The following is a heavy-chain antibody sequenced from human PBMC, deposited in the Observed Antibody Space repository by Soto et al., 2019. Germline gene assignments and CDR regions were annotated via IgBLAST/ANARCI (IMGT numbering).Heavy chain of an antibody. D-gene: IGHD1-1*01. CDR3: AKDPPTTGTTFDY. Sequence: EVQLLESGGGLVQPGGSLRLSCAASGFTFSSFAMSWVRQAPGKGLEWVSTINKSGGSTYYADSAKGRFTISRDNSKNMLFLQINGLRAEDTAVYYCAKDPPTTGTTFDYWGRGTLVTVSS. V-gene: IGHV3-23*01. CDR1: GFTFSSFA. CDR2: INKSGGST. J-gene: IGHJ4*02.